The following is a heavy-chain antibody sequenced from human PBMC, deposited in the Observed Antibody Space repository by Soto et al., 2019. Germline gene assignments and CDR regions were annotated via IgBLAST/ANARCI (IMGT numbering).Heavy chain of an antibody. CDR3: ARATYCYGSWSYYFDY. CDR1: GGTFSSYA. Sequence: ASVKVSCKASGGTFSSYAISWVRQAPGQGLEWMGGIIPILGIANYAQKFQGRVTITADKSTSTAYMELSSLRSEDTAVYYCARATYCYGSWSYYFDYWGQGTLVTVSS. D-gene: IGHD3-10*01. V-gene: IGHV1-69*10. CDR2: IIPILGIA. J-gene: IGHJ4*02.